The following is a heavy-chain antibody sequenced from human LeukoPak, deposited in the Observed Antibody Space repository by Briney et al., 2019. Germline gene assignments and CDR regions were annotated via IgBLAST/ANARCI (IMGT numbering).Heavy chain of an antibody. CDR2: ISGSGGST. Sequence: GGSLRLSCAASGFTFSSYAMSWVRQAPGKGLEWVSAISGSGGSTYYADSVKGRFTISGDNSKNTLYLQMNSLRAEDTAVYYCAKGPALLRYFDWFLDYWGQGTLVTVSS. J-gene: IGHJ4*02. CDR1: GFTFSSYA. CDR3: AKGPALLRYFDWFLDY. V-gene: IGHV3-23*01. D-gene: IGHD3-9*01.